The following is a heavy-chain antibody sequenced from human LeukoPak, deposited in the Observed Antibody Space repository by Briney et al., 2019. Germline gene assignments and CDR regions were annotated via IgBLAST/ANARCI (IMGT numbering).Heavy chain of an antibody. CDR2: IYYSGST. CDR3: ARWIQLWPDRGD. J-gene: IGHJ4*02. V-gene: IGHV4-39*01. D-gene: IGHD5-18*01. Sequence: SETLSLTCTVSGGSISSSSYYWGWIRQPPGKGLEWIGSIYYSGSTYYNPSLKSRVTISVDTSKNQFSLKLSSVTAADTAVYYCARWIQLWPDRGDWGQGTLVTVSS. CDR1: GGSISSSSYY.